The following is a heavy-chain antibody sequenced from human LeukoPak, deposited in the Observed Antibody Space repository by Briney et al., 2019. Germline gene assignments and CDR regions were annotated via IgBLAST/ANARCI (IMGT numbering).Heavy chain of an antibody. CDR2: INHSGST. J-gene: IGHJ6*03. CDR3: ARLYCSSRYQLLSGGRYYYYYMDV. Sequence: SETLSLTCALYGGSLSGYYWGWIRQPPGKGLEWLGEINHSGSTNHNPSLKSRVTRPVDKSKNQFSLKLSSVTAADTAVYYCARLYCSSRYQLLSGGRYYYYYMDVWGKGTTVTVSS. D-gene: IGHD2-2*01. V-gene: IGHV4-34*01. CDR1: GGSLSGYY.